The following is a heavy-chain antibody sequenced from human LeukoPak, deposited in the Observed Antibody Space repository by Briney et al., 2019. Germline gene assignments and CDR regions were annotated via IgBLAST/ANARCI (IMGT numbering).Heavy chain of an antibody. CDR1: GYTFIDYE. J-gene: IGHJ4*02. D-gene: IGHD3-10*01. CDR2: MNPNSGNT. V-gene: IGHV1-8*01. Sequence: ASVKVSCMACGYTFIDYELNWVRQATGQGLEWLGWMNPNSGNTGYAQKFRGRVTMTRDTSITTAYMELSSLRSEDAAVYYCVRGGGYYDMSRKYFIRPPQYWGQGTLVTVSS. CDR3: VRGGGYYDMSRKYFIRPPQY.